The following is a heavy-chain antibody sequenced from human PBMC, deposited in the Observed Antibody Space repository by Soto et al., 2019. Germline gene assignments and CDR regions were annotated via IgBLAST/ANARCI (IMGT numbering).Heavy chain of an antibody. CDR2: IYYSGST. CDR1: GGSISSSSYY. CDR3: ARRHYYDSSGYYYYFDY. D-gene: IGHD3-22*01. J-gene: IGHJ4*02. Sequence: PSETLSLTCTVSGGSISSSSYYWGWIRQPPGKGLEWIGSIYYSGSTYYNPSLKSRVTISVDTSKNQFSLKLSSVTAADTAVYYCARRHYYDSSGYYYYFDYWGQGTLVTVSS. V-gene: IGHV4-39*01.